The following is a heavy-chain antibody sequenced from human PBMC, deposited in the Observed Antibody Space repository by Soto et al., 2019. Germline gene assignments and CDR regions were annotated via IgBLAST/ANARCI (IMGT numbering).Heavy chain of an antibody. CDR3: ASPWATDYGDYVWGY. Sequence: GASVKVSCKASGGTFSSYAISWVRQAPGQGLEWMGGIIPIFGTANYAQKFQGRVTITADESTSTAYMELSSLRSEDTAVYYCASPWATDYGDYVWGYWGQGTLVTVSS. V-gene: IGHV1-69*13. CDR2: IIPIFGTA. CDR1: GGTFSSYA. J-gene: IGHJ4*02. D-gene: IGHD4-17*01.